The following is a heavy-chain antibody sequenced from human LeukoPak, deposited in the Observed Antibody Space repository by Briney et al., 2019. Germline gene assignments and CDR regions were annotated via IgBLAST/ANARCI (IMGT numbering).Heavy chain of an antibody. CDR3: ARKNYYDSSGYLYYFDY. D-gene: IGHD3-22*01. CDR2: IYCSGST. V-gene: IGHV4-61*01. Sequence: SETLSLTCTVSGGSVSSGSYYWSWIRQPPGKGLEWIGYIYCSGSTNYNPSLKSRVTISVDTSKNQFSLKLSSVTAADTAVYYCARKNYYDSSGYLYYFDYWGQGTLVTVSS. J-gene: IGHJ4*02. CDR1: GGSVSSGSYY.